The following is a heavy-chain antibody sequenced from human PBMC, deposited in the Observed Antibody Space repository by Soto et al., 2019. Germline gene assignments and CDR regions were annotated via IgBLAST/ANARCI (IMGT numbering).Heavy chain of an antibody. D-gene: IGHD2-15*01. V-gene: IGHV1-8*01. CDR2: MNPNSGNT. CDR3: ARVISGGYSDF. Sequence: ASVKVSCKASGYTFTRNDINWVRQATGQGLEWMGWMNPNSGNTGYAQKFQGRVTMTRKTSISTAYMELSSLRSEDTAVYYCARVISGGYSDFWGQGTLVTVSS. CDR1: GYTFTRND. J-gene: IGHJ4*02.